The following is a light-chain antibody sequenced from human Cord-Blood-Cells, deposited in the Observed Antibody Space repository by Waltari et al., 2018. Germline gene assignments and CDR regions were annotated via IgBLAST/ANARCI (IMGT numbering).Light chain of an antibody. CDR3: QEYNSYSPYT. J-gene: IGKJ2*01. Sequence: DIQMTQSPSTLSASVGDRVTITCRASQSISSWLAWYQQKPGKAPKLLIYKASSLESGVPSRSSRSGSGTEFALTISSLQPDDFATYYCQEYNSYSPYTFGQGAKLEIK. V-gene: IGKV1-5*03. CDR2: KAS. CDR1: QSISSW.